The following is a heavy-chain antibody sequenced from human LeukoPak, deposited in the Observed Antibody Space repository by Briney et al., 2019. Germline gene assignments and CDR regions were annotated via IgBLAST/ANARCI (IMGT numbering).Heavy chain of an antibody. CDR1: GFTFNTYT. V-gene: IGHV3-48*01. Sequence: GGSLRLSCAASGFTFNTYTMNWVRQAPGKGLEWVSYISGSSGIIDYADSVRGRFTISRDNSENTLHLQMNSLRAEDTAVYYCAADTDYDAFDIWGQGTMVTVSS. CDR2: ISGSSGII. J-gene: IGHJ3*02. CDR3: AADTDYDAFDI. D-gene: IGHD4-11*01.